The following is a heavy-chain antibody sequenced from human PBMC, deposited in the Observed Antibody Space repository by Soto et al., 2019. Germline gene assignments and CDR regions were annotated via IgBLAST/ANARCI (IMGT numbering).Heavy chain of an antibody. J-gene: IGHJ3*02. CDR1: GFTLSAYW. V-gene: IGHV3-7*05. D-gene: IGHD3-10*01. CDR2: INRDGSKK. CDR3: ARDVSPGSGSLYHDAFDI. Sequence: EVQLEESGGDLVQPGGSLRLSCAASGFTLSAYWMTWVRQAPGKGLEWVANINRDGSKKSYLDSVRGRFTISRDNVGNSLYLQMDSLRADDTALYYCARDVSPGSGSLYHDAFDIWGQGTMVTVSS.